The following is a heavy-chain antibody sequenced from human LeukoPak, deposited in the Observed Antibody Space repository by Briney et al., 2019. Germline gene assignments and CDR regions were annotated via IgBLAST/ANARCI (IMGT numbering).Heavy chain of an antibody. CDR1: GFTFSSYA. Sequence: GGPLRLSCAASGFTFSSYAMSWVRQAPGKGLGWVSAISGSGGSTYYADSVKGRFTISRDNSKNTLYLQMNSLRAEDTAVYYCAKPPSSGWPYYFDYWGQGTLVTVSS. D-gene: IGHD6-19*01. V-gene: IGHV3-23*01. CDR3: AKPPSSGWPYYFDY. CDR2: ISGSGGST. J-gene: IGHJ4*02.